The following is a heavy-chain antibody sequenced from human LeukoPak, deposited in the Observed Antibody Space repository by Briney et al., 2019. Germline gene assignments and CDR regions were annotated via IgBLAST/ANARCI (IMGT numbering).Heavy chain of an antibody. J-gene: IGHJ5*02. CDR2: IYYSGST. CDR1: GGSISSTTYY. CDR3: ARHRGDYDSSGYYWFDP. V-gene: IGHV4-39*01. D-gene: IGHD3-22*01. Sequence: SETLSLTCSVSGGSISSTTYYWAWIRPPPGKGLEWIGTIYYSGSTYYNPSLKSRVTISVDTSNNQFSLKLRSVAAADTAVYYCARHRGDYDSSGYYWFDPWSQGTLVTVSS.